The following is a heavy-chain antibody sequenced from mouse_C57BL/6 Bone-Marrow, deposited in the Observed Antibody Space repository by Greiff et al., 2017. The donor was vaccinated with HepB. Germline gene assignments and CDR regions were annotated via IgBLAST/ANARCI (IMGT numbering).Heavy chain of an antibody. CDR1: GYPFTSYG. Sequence: QVQLQQSGAELARPGASVKLSCKASGYPFTSYGISWVKQRTGQGLEWIGEIYPRSGNTYYNEKFKGKATLTADKSSSTAYMELRSLTSEDSAVYFCASEDYWGQGTTLTVSS. J-gene: IGHJ2*01. CDR2: IYPRSGNT. CDR3: ASEDY. V-gene: IGHV1-81*01.